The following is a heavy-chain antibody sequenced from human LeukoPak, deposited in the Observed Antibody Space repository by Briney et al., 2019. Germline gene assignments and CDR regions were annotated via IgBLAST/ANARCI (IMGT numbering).Heavy chain of an antibody. D-gene: IGHD3-10*01. J-gene: IGHJ4*02. CDR2: INAGNGNT. CDR1: GYTFTSYA. V-gene: IGHV1-3*01. Sequence: ASVKVSCKASGYTFTSYAMHWVRQAPGQRLEWMGWINAGNGNTKYSQKFQGRVTITRDTSASTAYMELSSLRPEDTAVYYCARGVWFGELSLDYWGQGTLVTVSS. CDR3: ARGVWFGELSLDY.